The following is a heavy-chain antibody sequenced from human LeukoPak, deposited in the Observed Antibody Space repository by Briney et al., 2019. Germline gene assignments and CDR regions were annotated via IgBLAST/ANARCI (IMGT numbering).Heavy chain of an antibody. CDR1: GGSISSSSYY. J-gene: IGHJ6*04. CDR2: IYYSGST. CDR3: ARVVLAGGLRTMDV. V-gene: IGHV4-39*07. D-gene: IGHD6-19*01. Sequence: SETLSLTCTVSGGSISSSSYYWGWIRQPPGKGLEWIANIYYSGSTYYNPSLKSRVTVSVDTSKNQFSLKLSSVTAADTAVYYCARVVLAGGLRTMDVWGKGTTVTISS.